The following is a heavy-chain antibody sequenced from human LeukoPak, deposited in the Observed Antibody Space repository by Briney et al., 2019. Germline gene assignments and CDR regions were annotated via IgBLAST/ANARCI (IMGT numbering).Heavy chain of an antibody. V-gene: IGHV3-72*01. Sequence: PGGSLRLSCAASGFIFSQYSMNWVRQAPGRGLEWIGRMRNKANGYTTENAASVKGRLTLSRDDLRRLVYLQLKSLKIEDTAVYYCTTSPETGVNVFDIWGQGTMVTVSS. J-gene: IGHJ3*02. CDR2: MRNKANGYTT. D-gene: IGHD7-27*01. CDR3: TTSPETGVNVFDI. CDR1: GFIFSQYS.